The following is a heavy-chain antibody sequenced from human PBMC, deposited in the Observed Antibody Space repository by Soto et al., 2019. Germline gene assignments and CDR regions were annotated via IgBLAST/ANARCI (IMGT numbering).Heavy chain of an antibody. CDR2: IDWDDDK. Sequence: SGPTLVNPTQTLTLTCTFSGFSLSTSGMCVSWIRQPPGKALEWLARIDWDDDKYYSTSLKTRLTISKDTSKNQVVLTMTNMDPVDTATYYCARSTYYYDSSGYGFYYFHYWGQGTLVTVSS. J-gene: IGHJ4*02. CDR1: GFSLSTSGMC. D-gene: IGHD3-22*01. CDR3: ARSTYYYDSSGYGFYYFHY. V-gene: IGHV2-70*11.